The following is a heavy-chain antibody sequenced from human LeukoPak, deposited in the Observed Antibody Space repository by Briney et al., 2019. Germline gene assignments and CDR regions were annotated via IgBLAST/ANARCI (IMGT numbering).Heavy chain of an antibody. V-gene: IGHV3-7*01. D-gene: IGHD4-17*01. Sequence: GGSPRLSCAASGFTFSSYWMSWVRQAPGKGLEWVANIKQDGSEKYYVDSVKGRFTISRDNAKNSLYLQMNSLRAEDTAVYYCASYGDYDDAFDIWGQGTMVTVSS. CDR2: IKQDGSEK. CDR3: ASYGDYDDAFDI. CDR1: GFTFSSYW. J-gene: IGHJ3*02.